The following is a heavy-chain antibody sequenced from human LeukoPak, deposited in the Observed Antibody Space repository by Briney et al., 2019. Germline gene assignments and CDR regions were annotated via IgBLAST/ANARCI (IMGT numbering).Heavy chain of an antibody. D-gene: IGHD7-27*01. V-gene: IGHV4-4*02. Sequence: PSGTLSLTCAVSGGSISSSNWWSWVRQPPGKGLEWIGEIYHSGSTNYNPSLKSRVTISVDKSKNQFSLKLSSVTAADTAVYYCARGGGTGDRYYYYGMDVWGQGTTVTVSS. CDR3: ARGGGTGDRYYYYGMDV. J-gene: IGHJ6*02. CDR1: GGSISSSNW. CDR2: IYHSGST.